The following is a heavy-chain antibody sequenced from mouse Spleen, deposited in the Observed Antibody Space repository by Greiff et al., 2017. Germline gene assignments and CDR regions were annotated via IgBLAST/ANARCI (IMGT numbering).Heavy chain of an antibody. CDR3: ARDTTVVAEGFDY. D-gene: IGHD1-1*01. CDR2: ISSGSSTI. Sequence: DVKLVESGGGLVKPGGSLKLSCAASGFTFSDYGMHWVRQAPEKGLEWVAYISSGSSTIYYADTVKGRFTISRDNAKNTLFLQMTSLRSEDTAMYYCARDTTVVAEGFDYWGQGTTLTVSS. CDR1: GFTFSDYG. J-gene: IGHJ2*01. V-gene: IGHV5-17*01.